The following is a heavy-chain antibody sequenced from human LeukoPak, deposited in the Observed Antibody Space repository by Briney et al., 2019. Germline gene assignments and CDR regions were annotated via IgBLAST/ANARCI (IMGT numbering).Heavy chain of an antibody. CDR3: ATLGGYESGNYLSSFGMDV. Sequence: HPGGSLRLSCAASGFTFSSYWMHWVRQAPGKGLVWVSRINTDGSSTSYADSVKGRFTISRDNAKKSLYLQMNSLRAEDTAVYYCATLGGYESGNYLSSFGMDVWGQGTAVTVSS. J-gene: IGHJ6*02. CDR2: INTDGSST. CDR1: GFTFSSYW. D-gene: IGHD1-26*01. V-gene: IGHV3-74*01.